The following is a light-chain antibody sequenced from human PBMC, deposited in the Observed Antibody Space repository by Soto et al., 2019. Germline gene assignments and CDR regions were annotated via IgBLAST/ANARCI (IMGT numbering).Light chain of an antibody. Sequence: EIVMTQSPATLSVSPGERATLSCRASQSVGSNLAWYQQKPGQAPRLLIYGASTRATGIPARFSGSGSGTEVTLTISSMQYEDFSVYYCQQYNNLSPWTFGRGTKVEIK. CDR2: GAS. CDR1: QSVGSN. V-gene: IGKV3-15*01. J-gene: IGKJ1*01. CDR3: QQYNNLSPWT.